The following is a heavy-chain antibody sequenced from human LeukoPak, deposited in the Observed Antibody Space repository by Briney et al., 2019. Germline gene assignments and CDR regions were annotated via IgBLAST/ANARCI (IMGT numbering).Heavy chain of an antibody. J-gene: IGHJ2*01. CDR2: IVGSGAST. V-gene: IGHV3-23*01. Sequence: GGSLRLSCAASGLTFSSYAMSWVRQAPGKGLEWVSAIVGSGASTYYADSVKGRFTISRDNSKNTLHLQMNSLRAEDTAIYHCAKVRVVGDYNWFFDLWGRGTQVTVSS. CDR1: GLTFSSYA. CDR3: AKVRVVGDYNWFFDL. D-gene: IGHD4-17*01.